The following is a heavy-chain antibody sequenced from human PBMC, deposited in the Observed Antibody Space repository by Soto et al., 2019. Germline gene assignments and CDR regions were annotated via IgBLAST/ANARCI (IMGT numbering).Heavy chain of an antibody. Sequence: QVQLQESGPGLVKPSGTLSLTCAVSGDSVSSPYYWCWVRQPPGKGLEWIGEVFHTGTTSYNPSLRSRVTISMDKSNNQFSLDLSSVTAADTAVYYCARNAGWYAVHSWGPGTLVIVSS. V-gene: IGHV4-4*02. CDR2: VFHTGTT. J-gene: IGHJ4*02. D-gene: IGHD6-19*01. CDR3: ARNAGWYAVHS. CDR1: GDSVSSPYY.